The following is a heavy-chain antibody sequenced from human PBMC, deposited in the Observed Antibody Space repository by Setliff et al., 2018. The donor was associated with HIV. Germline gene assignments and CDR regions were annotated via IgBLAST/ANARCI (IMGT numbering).Heavy chain of an antibody. D-gene: IGHD3-22*01. Sequence: WGSLRLSCAASGFTFSSYGMHWVRQAPGKGLEWVAVIWYDGSNKYYADSVKGRFTISRDNSKNTLYLQMNSLRAEDTAMYYCARLDFFDSSTYPPYDSWGQGTLVTVSS. CDR2: IWYDGSNK. J-gene: IGHJ4*02. CDR3: ARLDFFDSSTYPPYDS. V-gene: IGHV3-33*01. CDR1: GFTFSSYG.